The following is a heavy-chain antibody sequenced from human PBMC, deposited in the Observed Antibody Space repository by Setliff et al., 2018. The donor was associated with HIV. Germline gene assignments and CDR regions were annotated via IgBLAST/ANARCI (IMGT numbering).Heavy chain of an antibody. D-gene: IGHD5-12*01. CDR1: GGSTSSSSYY. V-gene: IGHV4-39*07. CDR3: ARGLVVVTDSDYDTNYYYYYYMDV. J-gene: IGHJ6*03. CDR2: FYYSWNT. Sequence: SETLSLTCSVSGGSTSSSSYYWAWVRQPPGKGPEWIGSFYYSWNTYYNPSLKSRVTISIDTSKNQFSLKLSSVTAADTAVYYCARGLVVVTDSDYDTNYYYYYYMDVWGKGTTVTVSS.